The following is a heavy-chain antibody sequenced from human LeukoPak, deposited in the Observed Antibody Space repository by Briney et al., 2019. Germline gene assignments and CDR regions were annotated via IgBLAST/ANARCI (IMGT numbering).Heavy chain of an antibody. Sequence: PSQTLSLTCTVSDGSISSVGSYWSWIRPHPGKGLAWIWYIYYSGSTYYNPSLKSRVTISVDTSKNQFSLKLSSVTAADTAVYYCARGTDSGHSGFDYWGQGTLVTVSS. V-gene: IGHV4-31*03. D-gene: IGHD1-26*01. CDR2: IYYSGST. J-gene: IGHJ4*02. CDR3: ARGTDSGHSGFDY. CDR1: DGSISSVGSY.